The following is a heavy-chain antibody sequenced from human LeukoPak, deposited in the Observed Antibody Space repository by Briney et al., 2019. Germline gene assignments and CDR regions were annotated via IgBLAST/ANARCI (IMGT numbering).Heavy chain of an antibody. D-gene: IGHD3-10*01. V-gene: IGHV1-46*01. Sequence: GASVKVSCKASGYTFTGYYMHWVRQAPGQGLEWMGIINPSGGSTSYAQKFQGRVTMTRDTSTSTVYMELSSLRSEDTAVYYCARELYGSGSYRAFDIWGQGTMVTVSS. CDR1: GYTFTGYY. J-gene: IGHJ3*02. CDR3: ARELYGSGSYRAFDI. CDR2: INPSGGST.